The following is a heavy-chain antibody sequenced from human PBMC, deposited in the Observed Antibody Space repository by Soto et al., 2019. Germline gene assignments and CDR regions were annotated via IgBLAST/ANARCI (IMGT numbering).Heavy chain of an antibody. CDR3: ARGPPSPRQVVEYDDYYYAY. CDR1: GYTLTELS. Sequence: ASVKVSCKVSGYTLTELSMHWVRQAPGKGLEWMGGFDPEDGETIYAQKFQGRVTMSADTSTNTAYMELRSLRSDDTAVYYCARGPPSPRQVVEYDDYYYAYWGQGTLVTGSS. V-gene: IGHV1-24*01. CDR2: FDPEDGET. J-gene: IGHJ4*02. D-gene: IGHD4-17*01.